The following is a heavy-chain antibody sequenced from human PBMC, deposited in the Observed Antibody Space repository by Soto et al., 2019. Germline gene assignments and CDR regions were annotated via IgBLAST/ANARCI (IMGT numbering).Heavy chain of an antibody. D-gene: IGHD3-3*01. V-gene: IGHV3-48*02. CDR1: GFTFSSYS. Sequence: GGSLRLSCAASGFTFSSYSMNWVRQAPGKGLEWVSYISSSSSTIYYADSVKGRFTISRDNAKNSLYLQMNSLRDEDTAVYYCARNYDFWSGYYGMDVRGQGTTVTVPS. CDR3: ARNYDFWSGYYGMDV. J-gene: IGHJ6*02. CDR2: ISSSSSTI.